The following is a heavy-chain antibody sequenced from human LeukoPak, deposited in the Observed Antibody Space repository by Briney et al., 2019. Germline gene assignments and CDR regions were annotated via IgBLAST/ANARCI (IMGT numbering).Heavy chain of an antibody. CDR1: GYSFSSYW. D-gene: IGHD3-22*01. CDR2: IYPGDSDT. J-gene: IGHJ6*02. CDR3: AIPYDTEYYYYGMDV. Sequence: GESLKISCKGSGYSFSSYWIGWVRQMPGKDLEWMGIIYPGDSDTRYSPSFQGQVTISADKSISTAYLQWSSLKASDTAMYYCAIPYDTEYYYYGMDVWGQGTTVTVSS. V-gene: IGHV5-51*01.